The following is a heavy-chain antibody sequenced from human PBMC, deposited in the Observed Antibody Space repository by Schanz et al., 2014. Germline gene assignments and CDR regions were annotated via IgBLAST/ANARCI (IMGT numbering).Heavy chain of an antibody. CDR3: ARGGRGGYPGRVFDI. J-gene: IGHJ3*02. V-gene: IGHV3-74*02. Sequence: EVQLVESGGGLVQPGGSLRLSCAGSGFTFKNHAMNWVRQAPGKGLEWVSRINSDGSTTIYADSVKGRFTISRDNSRDAVYLQMNSLRGEDTAVYYCARGGRGGYPGRVFDIGGQGTMVTASS. CDR2: INSDGSTT. D-gene: IGHD5-12*01. CDR1: GFTFKNHA.